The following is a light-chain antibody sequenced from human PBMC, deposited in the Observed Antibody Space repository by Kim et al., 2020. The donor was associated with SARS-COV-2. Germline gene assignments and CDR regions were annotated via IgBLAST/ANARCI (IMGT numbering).Light chain of an antibody. CDR2: GGS. V-gene: IGKV1-33*01. J-gene: IGKJ5*01. CDR1: QDIRNS. Sequence: DIQMTQSPSSLSASVGDRVTITCQASQDIRNSLNWFQQKPGKAPHLLIYGGSTLETGVPSRFSGSGSGTDFTLTISSLQPEDIATYYCQQYNSLPVTFGQGTRLEIK. CDR3: QQYNSLPVT.